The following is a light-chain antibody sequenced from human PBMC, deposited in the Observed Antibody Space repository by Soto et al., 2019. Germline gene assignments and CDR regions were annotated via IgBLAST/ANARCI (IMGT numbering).Light chain of an antibody. J-gene: IGKJ4*01. CDR1: QSVNNL. CDR2: DAS. V-gene: IGKV3-11*01. CDR3: QQRSTWPRALT. Sequence: EIVLTQSPATLSLSPGERATLSCRASQSVNNLLAWYQQKPGQPPRLLIYDASNRATGIPARFSGSGSGTDFTLTISSLEPEDFAVYYCQQRSTWPRALTFGGGTKVEIK.